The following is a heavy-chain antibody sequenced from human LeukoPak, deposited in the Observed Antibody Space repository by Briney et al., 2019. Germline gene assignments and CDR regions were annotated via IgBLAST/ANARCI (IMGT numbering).Heavy chain of an antibody. CDR3: ARTQSQSGSYRYYFAY. CDR2: IYDIRNN. Sequence: SETLSLTCTVSGGSVGRGGYYWSWIRQPPGGGLEWIGDIYDIRNNNYNPSLKSRVTMSLDPSKNQFSLKLNSVTAADTAVYYCARTQSQSGSYRYYFAYWGQGTLVTVSS. D-gene: IGHD1-26*01. V-gene: IGHV4-61*08. CDR1: GGSVGRGGYY. J-gene: IGHJ4*02.